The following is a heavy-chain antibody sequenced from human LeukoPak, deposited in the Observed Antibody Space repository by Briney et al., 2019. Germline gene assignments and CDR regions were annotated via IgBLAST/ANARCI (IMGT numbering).Heavy chain of an antibody. CDR3: ARDRSNFIPWGEAFDI. Sequence: SETLSLTCSVSGGSISGRSYYWGWIRQPPGKGLEWIGSFYYTGITYFNPSLKGRVTMSVDTSKNQFSLEMSSVTAADTAVYYCARDRSNFIPWGEAFDIWGQGAMVTVSS. V-gene: IGHV4-39*07. CDR1: GGSISGRSYY. CDR2: FYYTGIT. J-gene: IGHJ3*02. D-gene: IGHD3-16*01.